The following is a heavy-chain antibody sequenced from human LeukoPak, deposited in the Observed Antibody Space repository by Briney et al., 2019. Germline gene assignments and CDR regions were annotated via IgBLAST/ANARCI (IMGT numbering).Heavy chain of an antibody. CDR2: IYSGGNT. CDR3: ARDVFGELLFGFDI. CDR1: GFSVSSHY. V-gene: IGHV3-53*01. J-gene: IGHJ3*02. D-gene: IGHD3-10*01. Sequence: PGGSLRLSCAASGFSVSSHYMSWVRQAPGKGLEWVSIIYSGGNTDYADSVRGRFTISRDNSKNTLFLQMNSLRAEDSAVYYCARDVFGELLFGFDIWGQGTMVTVSS.